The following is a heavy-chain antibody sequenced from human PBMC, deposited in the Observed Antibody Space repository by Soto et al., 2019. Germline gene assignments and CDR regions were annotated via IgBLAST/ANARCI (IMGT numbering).Heavy chain of an antibody. D-gene: IGHD3-22*01. Sequence: PSETLSLTCTVSGGSISSYYWSWIRQPPGKGLEWIGYIYYSGSTNYNPSLKSRVTISVDTSKNQFSLKLSSVTAADTAVYYCARVRGYYSYYFDYWGQRTLVTVSS. CDR2: IYYSGST. CDR1: GGSISSYY. CDR3: ARVRGYYSYYFDY. J-gene: IGHJ4*02. V-gene: IGHV4-59*01.